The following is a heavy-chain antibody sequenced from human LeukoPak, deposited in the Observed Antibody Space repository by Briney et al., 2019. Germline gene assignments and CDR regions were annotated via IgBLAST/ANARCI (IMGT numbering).Heavy chain of an antibody. V-gene: IGHV1-2*02. Sequence: ASVMVSCKASGYTFTGYYMHWVRQAPGQGLEWMGWINPNSGGTNYAQKFQGRATMTRDTSISTAYVELRRLRCDDTAVYYCARDYCSGGSCYLGAFDIWGQGTMVTVSS. J-gene: IGHJ3*02. CDR1: GYTFTGYY. CDR2: INPNSGGT. CDR3: ARDYCSGGSCYLGAFDI. D-gene: IGHD2-15*01.